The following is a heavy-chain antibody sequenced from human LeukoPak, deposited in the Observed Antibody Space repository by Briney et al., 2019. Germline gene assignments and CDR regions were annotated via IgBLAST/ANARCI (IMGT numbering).Heavy chain of an antibody. CDR2: IYYSGST. D-gene: IGHD3-22*01. J-gene: IGHJ4*02. Sequence: PSETLSLTCTVSGGSISSYYWSWIRQPPGKGLEWIGYIYYSGSTNYNPSLKSRVTISVDTSKNQFSLKLSSVTAADTAVYCCARVPYDSSGYYYYWGQGTLVTVSS. CDR3: ARVPYDSSGYYYY. V-gene: IGHV4-59*01. CDR1: GGSISSYY.